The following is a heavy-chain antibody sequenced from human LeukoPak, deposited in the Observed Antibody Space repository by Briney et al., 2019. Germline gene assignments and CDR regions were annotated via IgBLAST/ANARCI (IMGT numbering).Heavy chain of an antibody. CDR3: ARGPVEQQLVYYYYYGMDV. J-gene: IGHJ6*02. D-gene: IGHD6-13*01. CDR1: GYSISSGYY. Sequence: SETLSLTRTVSGYSISSGYYWGWIRQPPGKGLEWIGSIYHSGSTYYIPSLKSRVTISVDTSKTQFSLKLSSVTAADTAVYYCARGPVEQQLVYYYYYGMDVWGQGTTVTVSS. V-gene: IGHV4-38-2*02. CDR2: IYHSGST.